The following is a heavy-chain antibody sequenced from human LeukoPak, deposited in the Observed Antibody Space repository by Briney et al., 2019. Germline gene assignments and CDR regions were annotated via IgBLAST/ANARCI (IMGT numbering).Heavy chain of an antibody. D-gene: IGHD3-22*01. V-gene: IGHV3-30-3*01. CDR1: GFTFSSYA. CDR2: ISYDGSNK. Sequence: GGSLRLSCAASGFTFSSYAMHWVRQAPGKGLEWVAVISYDGSNKYYADSVKGRFTISRDNSKNTLYLQMNSLRAEDTALYYCAKSLGGYRDDASDIWGQGTMVTVSS. J-gene: IGHJ3*02. CDR3: AKSLGGYRDDASDI.